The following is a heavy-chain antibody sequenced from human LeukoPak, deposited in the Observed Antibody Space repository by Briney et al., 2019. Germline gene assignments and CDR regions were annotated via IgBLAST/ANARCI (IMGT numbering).Heavy chain of an antibody. CDR3: ASSSGSYYINY. J-gene: IGHJ4*02. CDR1: GGSFSGYY. D-gene: IGHD3-10*01. CDR2: INHSGST. V-gene: IGHV4-34*01. Sequence: SETLPLTCAVYGGSFSGYYWSWIRQPPGKGLEWIGEINHSGSTNYNPSLKSRVTISVDTSKNQFSLKLSSVTAADTAVYYCASSSGSYYINYWGQGTLVTVSS.